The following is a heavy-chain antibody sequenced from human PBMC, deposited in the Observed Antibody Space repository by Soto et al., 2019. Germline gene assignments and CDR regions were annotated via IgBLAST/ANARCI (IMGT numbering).Heavy chain of an antibody. D-gene: IGHD3-9*01. CDR2: TYYRSKWYN. V-gene: IGHV6-1*01. CDR1: GDSVSSNSAA. J-gene: IGHJ3*02. CDR3: ARGAGDWLLEGQDAFDI. Sequence: PSQTLSLTCAISGDSVSSNSAAWNWIRQSPSRGLEWLGRTYYRSKWYNDYAVSVKSRITINPDTSKNQFSLQLNSVTPEDTAVYYCARGAGDWLLEGQDAFDIWGQGTMVTVSS.